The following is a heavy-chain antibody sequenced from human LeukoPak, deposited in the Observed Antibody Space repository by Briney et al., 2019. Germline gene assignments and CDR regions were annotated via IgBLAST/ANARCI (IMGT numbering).Heavy chain of an antibody. CDR3: ARASWTDWFDP. D-gene: IGHD3/OR15-3a*01. CDR1: GGSFSGYY. CDR2: INHSGST. Sequence: PSETLSLTCAVYGGSFSGYYWSWIRQPPGNGLEWIGEINHSGSTNYNPSLKSRVTISVDTSKNQFSLKLSSVTAADTAVYYCARASWTDWFDPWGQGTLVTVSS. V-gene: IGHV4-34*01. J-gene: IGHJ5*02.